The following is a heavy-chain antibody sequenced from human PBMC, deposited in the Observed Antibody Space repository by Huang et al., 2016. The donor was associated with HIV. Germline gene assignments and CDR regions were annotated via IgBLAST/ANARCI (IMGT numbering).Heavy chain of an antibody. CDR3: ARQDTSGWYADPYYFDY. D-gene: IGHD6-19*01. CDR1: GGSISTSGCY. Sequence: QLQLQESGPGLVKPSGTLSLTCTVSGGSISTSGCYWGGIRQPPGKGLEWIGSIYYSGSTSYNPYLKSRVTIAVDTSKSQFSLKLSSVTAADTAVYYCARQDTSGWYADPYYFDYWGQGTLVTVSS. CDR2: IYYSGST. V-gene: IGHV4-39*01. J-gene: IGHJ4*02.